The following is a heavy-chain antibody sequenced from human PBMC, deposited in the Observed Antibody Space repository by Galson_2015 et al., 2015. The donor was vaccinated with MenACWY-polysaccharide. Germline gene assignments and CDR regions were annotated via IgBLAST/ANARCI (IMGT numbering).Heavy chain of an antibody. Sequence: SLRFSCAASGSRLSNSGMHWVRQAPGKGLEWVAVIQYDGSNKVYADSEKGRFTISRDNSKNTVFLEMSTLGVEDTAVYYCAREGSRIVFHAFDIWGQGTMVTVSS. J-gene: IGHJ3*02. D-gene: IGHD2-2*01. V-gene: IGHV3-33*01. CDR3: AREGSRIVFHAFDI. CDR2: IQYDGSNK. CDR1: GSRLSNSG.